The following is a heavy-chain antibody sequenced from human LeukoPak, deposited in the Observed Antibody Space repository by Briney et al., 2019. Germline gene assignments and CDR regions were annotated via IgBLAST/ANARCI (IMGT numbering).Heavy chain of an antibody. CDR3: ARSLGYCSGGSCYAVWFDP. CDR1: GGSVIISSSY. CDR2: IYYSGDT. Sequence: SETLSLTCTVSGGSVIISSSYWGWLRQPPGKGLEWIGGIYYSGDTYYKPSLKSRLTMSVDTSKNQFSLKLSSVTAADTAVYYCARSLGYCSGGSCYAVWFDPWGQGTLVTVSS. D-gene: IGHD2-15*01. J-gene: IGHJ5*02. V-gene: IGHV4-39*07.